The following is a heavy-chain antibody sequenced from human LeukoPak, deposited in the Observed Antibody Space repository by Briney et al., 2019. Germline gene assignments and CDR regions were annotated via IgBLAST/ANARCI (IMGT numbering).Heavy chain of an antibody. CDR2: ILGSGGST. D-gene: IGHD3-9*01. CDR1: GFTFSNYA. CDR3: AKWGDYDVLTGYYVPDY. J-gene: IGHJ4*02. V-gene: IGHV3-23*01. Sequence: PGGSLRLFCAASGFTFSNYAMSWVRQAPGKGLEWVSAILGSGGSTYYADTVKGRFTVSRDNSRSTLYLQMKSLRAEDTALYYCAKWGDYDVLTGYYVPDYWGQGTRVTVSS.